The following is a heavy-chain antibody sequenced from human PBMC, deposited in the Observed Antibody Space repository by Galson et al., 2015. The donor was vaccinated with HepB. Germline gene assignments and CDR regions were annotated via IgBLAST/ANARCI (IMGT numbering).Heavy chain of an antibody. V-gene: IGHV5-51*01. CDR1: GYSFSNYW. CDR3: ARPWYSGSDAPYGFHF. CDR2: IYPSDSAI. D-gene: IGHD1-26*01. Sequence: QSGAEVKKPGESLQISCKGSGYSFSNYWIAWVRYMPGKGLEWMGIIYPSDSAIRYSPPFQGQVIISADKSISTVYLQWSSLKASDTAMYYCARPWYSGSDAPYGFHFWGRGTMVTVSS. J-gene: IGHJ3*01.